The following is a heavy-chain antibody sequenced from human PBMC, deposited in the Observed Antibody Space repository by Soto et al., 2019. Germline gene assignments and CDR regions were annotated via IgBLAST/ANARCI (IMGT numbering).Heavy chain of an antibody. CDR3: AAGDIVVVPANSYGMDV. CDR2: IVVGSGNT. V-gene: IGHV1-58*01. D-gene: IGHD2-2*01. J-gene: IGHJ6*02. CDR1: GFTFTSSA. Sequence: ASVKVSCKASGFTFTSSAVQWVRQARGQRLEWIGWIVVGSGNTNYAQKFQERVTITRDMSTSTAYMELSSLRSEDTAVYYCAAGDIVVVPANSYGMDVWGQGTTVTVSS.